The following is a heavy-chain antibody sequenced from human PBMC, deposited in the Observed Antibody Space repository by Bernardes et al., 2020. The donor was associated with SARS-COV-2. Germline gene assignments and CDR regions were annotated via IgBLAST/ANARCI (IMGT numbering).Heavy chain of an antibody. J-gene: IGHJ4*02. V-gene: IGHV3-74*01. CDR1: GFTFSSSW. D-gene: IGHD5-18*01. CDR3: GRNLGGSTYGHWGN. CDR2: LSPDGRSA. Sequence: GGSLRLSCVDSGFTFSSSWMHWVRQAPGKGLEWVSRLSPDGRSAGYADSVKGRFTISRDNATNTLYLQMNSLRAEDTGVYYCGRNLGGSTYGHWGNWGWGTLVSVSS.